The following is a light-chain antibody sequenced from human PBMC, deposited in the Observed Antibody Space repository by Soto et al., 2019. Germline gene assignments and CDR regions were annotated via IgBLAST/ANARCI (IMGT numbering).Light chain of an antibody. Sequence: DIVMTQSPLSLPVTPGEPASMSCRSSQSLLHSSGNNYLDWYVQKPGQSPQLLIYWGSSRASGVPDRFSGSGSGTDFTLKISRVDAEDVGIYYCMQGQQTPITVGPGTPLEIK. CDR2: WGS. V-gene: IGKV2-28*01. J-gene: IGKJ5*01. CDR3: MQGQQTPIT. CDR1: QSLLHSSGNNY.